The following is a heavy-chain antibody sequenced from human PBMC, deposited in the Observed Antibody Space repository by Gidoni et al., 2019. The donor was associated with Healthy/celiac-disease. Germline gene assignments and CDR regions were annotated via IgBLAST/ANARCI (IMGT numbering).Heavy chain of an antibody. CDR3: TTGGGFVVVLAGGDY. CDR2: IKSKTDGGTT. V-gene: IGHV3-15*01. J-gene: IGHJ4*02. D-gene: IGHD2-21*01. Sequence: EVQLVESGGGLVKPGGSLRLYCAASGVTFSNAWMSWGRQAPGKGREWVGRIKSKTDGGTTDYAAPVKGRFTISRDDSNNTLYLQMNSLKTEYTAVYYCTTGGGFVVVLAGGDYWGQGTLVTVSS. CDR1: GVTFSNAW.